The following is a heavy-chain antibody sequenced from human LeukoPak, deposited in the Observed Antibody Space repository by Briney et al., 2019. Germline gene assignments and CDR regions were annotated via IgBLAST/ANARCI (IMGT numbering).Heavy chain of an antibody. J-gene: IGHJ6*02. CDR3: AKKRGRYFDWLLSYYYYGMDV. CDR1: GFTFNSYG. D-gene: IGHD3-9*01. Sequence: HAGGSLRLSCAASGFTFNSYGVHWVRQAPGKGLVWVAHITYDGSNKYYADSVKGRFTISRDNSKNTLYLQMNSLRAEDTAVYYCAKKRGRYFDWLLSYYYYGMDVWGQGTTVTVSS. V-gene: IGHV3-30*18. CDR2: ITYDGSNK.